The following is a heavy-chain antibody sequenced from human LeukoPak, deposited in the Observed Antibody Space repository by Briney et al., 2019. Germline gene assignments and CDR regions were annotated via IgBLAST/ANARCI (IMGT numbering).Heavy chain of an antibody. CDR3: ATGIIVATDLS. D-gene: IGHD5-12*01. V-gene: IGHV4-30-2*03. CDR1: GGSISSGGYS. CDR2: IYHSGST. Sequence: SETLSLTCAVSGGSISSGGYSWGWIRLPPGKGLEWIGYIYHSGSTYYSPSLKSRVTISVDTSKNQFSLKLSSVTAADTAVYYCATGIIVATDLSWGQGTLVTVSS. J-gene: IGHJ4*02.